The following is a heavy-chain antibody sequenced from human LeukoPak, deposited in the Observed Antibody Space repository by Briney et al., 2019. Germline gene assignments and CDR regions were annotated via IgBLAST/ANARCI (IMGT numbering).Heavy chain of an antibody. J-gene: IGHJ4*02. Sequence: PGGSLRLSCSASGFFTFNNYWMHLVRQAPGKGLVWVSRINTDGSTTNYADSVKGRFTISRDNAKNILYLQMNSLRVEDTAVYYCARAYNSGLDYWGQGTLVTVSS. V-gene: IGHV3-74*01. CDR2: INTDGSTT. CDR3: ARAYNSGLDY. D-gene: IGHD3-22*01. CDR1: GFFTFNNYW.